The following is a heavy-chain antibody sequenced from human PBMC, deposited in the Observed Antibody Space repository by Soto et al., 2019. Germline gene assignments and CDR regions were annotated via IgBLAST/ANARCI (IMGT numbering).Heavy chain of an antibody. CDR2: IYYSGST. CDR1: GGSISSYY. CDR3: ARVYSSSTGDAFDI. D-gene: IGHD6-6*01. Sequence: SETLSLTCTVSGGSISSYYWSWIRQPPGKGLEWIGYIYYSGSTNYNPSLKSRVTISVDTSKNQFSLKLSSVTAADTAVYYCARVYSSSTGDAFDIWGQGTMVTVS. J-gene: IGHJ3*02. V-gene: IGHV4-59*01.